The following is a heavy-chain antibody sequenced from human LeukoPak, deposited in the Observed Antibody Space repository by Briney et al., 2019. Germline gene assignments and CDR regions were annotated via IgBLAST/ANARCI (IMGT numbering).Heavy chain of an antibody. CDR3: ARRCSSTSCHPYYYNYMDV. J-gene: IGHJ6*03. Sequence: GGSLRLSCAASGFTFSSYEMNWVRQAPGKGLEWGSYISSSGSTIYYADSVKGRFTISRDNAKNSLYLHMNSLRPDDTAVYYCARRCSSTSCHPYYYNYMDVWGKGTTVTISS. CDR1: GFTFSSYE. CDR2: ISSSGSTI. V-gene: IGHV3-48*03. D-gene: IGHD2-2*01.